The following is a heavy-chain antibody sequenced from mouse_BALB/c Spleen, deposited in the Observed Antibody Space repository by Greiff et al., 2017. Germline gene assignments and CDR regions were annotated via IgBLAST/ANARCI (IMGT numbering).Heavy chain of an antibody. D-gene: IGHD2-14*01. CDR1: GYTFTSYW. V-gene: IGHV1-5*01. CDR3: TEGGRYDGAMDY. Sequence: EVQLQQSGTVLARPGASVKVSCKASGYTFTSYWMHWVKQRPGQGLEWIGAIYPGNSDTSYNQKFKGKAKLTAVTSTSTAYMELSSLTNEDSAVYYCTEGGRYDGAMDYWGQGTSVTVSS. CDR2: IYPGNSDT. J-gene: IGHJ4*01.